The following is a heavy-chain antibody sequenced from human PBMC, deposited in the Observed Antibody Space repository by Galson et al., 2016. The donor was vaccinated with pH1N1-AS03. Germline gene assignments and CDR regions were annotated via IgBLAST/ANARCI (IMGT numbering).Heavy chain of an antibody. V-gene: IGHV3-21*01. D-gene: IGHD2-15*01. CDR3: VKEEGLGGQRDH. J-gene: IGHJ4*02. CDR1: GFTFSSYN. CDR2: ISSANSYI. Sequence: SLRLSCAASGFTFSSYNMHWVRQAPGKGLEWVSSISSANSYIYYADSLKGRFTISRDNAKKSLYLEMNSLRAEDTAVYFCVKEEGLGGQRDHWGQGTLVTVSS.